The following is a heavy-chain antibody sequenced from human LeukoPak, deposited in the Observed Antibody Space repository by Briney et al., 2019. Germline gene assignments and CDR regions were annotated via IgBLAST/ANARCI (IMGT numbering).Heavy chain of an antibody. CDR2: MKQDGSAK. Sequence: GGTLTLSCVASGFTFTTFWMAWVRQAPGKGLEWVANMKQDGSAKHYVDSVKGRFTISRDNAKNSLYLQMNSLRAEDTAVYYCAGDVDGNLDYWGQGTLVTVSS. CDR3: AGDVDGNLDY. V-gene: IGHV3-7*01. D-gene: IGHD1-14*01. CDR1: GFTFTTFW. J-gene: IGHJ4*02.